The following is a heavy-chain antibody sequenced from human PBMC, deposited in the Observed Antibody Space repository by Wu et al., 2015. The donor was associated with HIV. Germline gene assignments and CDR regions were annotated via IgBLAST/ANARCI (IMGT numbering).Heavy chain of an antibody. Sequence: QVQVVQSGAEVKKPGSSVKVSCKVSGGTFTRYAIHWVRQAPGQGLEWMGWISAYNGNTNYAQKLQGRVTMTTDTSTSTAYMELRSLRSDDTAVYYCARIPYYDSNRADWFDPWGQGTLVTVSS. V-gene: IGHV1-18*01. J-gene: IGHJ5*02. CDR1: GGTFTRYA. D-gene: IGHD3-22*01. CDR2: ISAYNGNT. CDR3: ARIPYYDSNRADWFDP.